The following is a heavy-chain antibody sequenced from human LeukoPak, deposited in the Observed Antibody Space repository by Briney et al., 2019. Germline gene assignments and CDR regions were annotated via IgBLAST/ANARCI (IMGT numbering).Heavy chain of an antibody. CDR1: GFIFSGSA. CDR2: ISSKAISYAT. CDR3: FAIGRGARFDY. D-gene: IGHD3-10*01. V-gene: IGHV3-73*01. J-gene: IGHJ4*02. Sequence: GGSLRLSCAAWGFIFSGSAMHWVRQASGKGLEWVGSISSKAISYATAYAASVKGRFTISRDDSKNTAYLQMNSLKTEDTAVYYCFAIGRGARFDYWGQGTLVTVSS.